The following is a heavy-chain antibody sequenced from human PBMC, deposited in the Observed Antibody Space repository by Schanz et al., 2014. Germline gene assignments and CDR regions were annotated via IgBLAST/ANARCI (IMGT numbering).Heavy chain of an antibody. V-gene: IGHV7-4-1*02. CDR3: TTETIAMAGTFSI. J-gene: IGHJ4*02. CDR1: GYTFTSYS. Sequence: QVQLVQSGSELTRPGASVKVSCKASGYTFTSYSMNWVRQAPGQGLEWMGWINTHTGNPTYAQGFTGRFVFSLDTSVSTAYLQISSLKAEDTAAYYCTTETIAMAGTFSIWGQGTLVTVSS. D-gene: IGHD6-19*01. CDR2: INTHTGNP.